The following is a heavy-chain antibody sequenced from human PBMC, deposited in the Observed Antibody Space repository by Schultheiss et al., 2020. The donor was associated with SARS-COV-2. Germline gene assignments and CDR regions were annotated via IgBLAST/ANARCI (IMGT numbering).Heavy chain of an antibody. CDR2: IYYSGST. J-gene: IGHJ4*02. CDR1: GGSVYSDRYY. V-gene: IGHV4-61*01. CDR3: AKDKYSTSGFDY. D-gene: IGHD6-6*01. Sequence: SETLSLTCTVSGGSVYSDRYYWSWIRQPPGKGLEWIGYIYYSGSTYYNPSLKSRVTISIDTSKNQFSLKLSSVTAADTALYYCAKDKYSTSGFDYWGQGTLVTVSS.